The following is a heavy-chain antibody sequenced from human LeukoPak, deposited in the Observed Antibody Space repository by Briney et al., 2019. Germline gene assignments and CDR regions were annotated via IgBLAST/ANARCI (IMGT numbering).Heavy chain of an antibody. CDR2: ISWNSGSI. Sequence: GGSLRLSCALSGFTFDDYAMHWVRQAPGKGLEWVSSISWNSGSIGYADSVKGRFTISRDNSKNSLYLQMNSLRTEDTALYYCAKAVSSGLVWGFDYWGQGTLVTVSS. CDR3: AKAVSSGLVWGFDY. D-gene: IGHD6-19*01. J-gene: IGHJ4*02. CDR1: GFTFDDYA. V-gene: IGHV3-9*01.